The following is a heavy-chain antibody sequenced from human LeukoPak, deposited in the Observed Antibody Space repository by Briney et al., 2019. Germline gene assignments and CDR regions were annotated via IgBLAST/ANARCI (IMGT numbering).Heavy chain of an antibody. CDR2: ISSSSSTI. Sequence: PGGSLRLSCAASGFTFSSYSMNWVRQAPGKGLEWVSYISSSSSTIYYADSVKGRFTISRDNAKNSLYLQMNSLRAEDTAVYYCARGGYTWAPFDCGARATVLTVS. CDR1: GFTFSSYS. J-gene: IGHJ4*02. V-gene: IGHV3-48*01. CDR3: ARGGYTWAPFDC. D-gene: IGHD6-13*01.